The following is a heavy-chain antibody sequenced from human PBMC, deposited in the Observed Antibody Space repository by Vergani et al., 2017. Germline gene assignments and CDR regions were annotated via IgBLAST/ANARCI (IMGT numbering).Heavy chain of an antibody. D-gene: IGHD2-21*01. CDR2: IKQDGSEK. CDR1: GFTFSSYG. J-gene: IGHJ3*02. CDR3: ARLRKLFFAFDI. V-gene: IGHV3-7*01. Sequence: VQLVESGGGVVQPGRSLRLSCAASGFTFSSYGMHWVRQAPGKGLEWVANIKQDGSEKYYVDSVKGRFTISRDNAKNSLYLQMNSLRAEDTAVYYCARLRKLFFAFDIWGQGTMVTVSS.